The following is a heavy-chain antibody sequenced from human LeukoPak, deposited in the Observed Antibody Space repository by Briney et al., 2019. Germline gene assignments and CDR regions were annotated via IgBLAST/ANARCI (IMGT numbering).Heavy chain of an antibody. CDR3: ARAYCSGIKCPFVF. CDR1: GGSISSSNYY. CDR2: IYNSGST. J-gene: IGHJ4*02. Sequence: PSETLSLTCIVSGGSISSSNYYWGWIRQPPGKGLEWIGSIYNSGSTYYNPSLKSRVTISVDTSKNQFSLMVRSVTAADTAVYYCARAYCSGIKCPFVFWGQGTLVTVSS. D-gene: IGHD2-15*01. V-gene: IGHV4-39*07.